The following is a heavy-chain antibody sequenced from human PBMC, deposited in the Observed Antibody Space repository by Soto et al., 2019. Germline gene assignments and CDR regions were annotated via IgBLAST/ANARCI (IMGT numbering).Heavy chain of an antibody. D-gene: IGHD2-2*01. Sequence: QVQLVESGGGVVQPGRSLRLSCAASGFTFSSYGMHWVRQAPGKGLEWVAVISYDGSNKYYADSVKGRFTISRDNSKNTLYLQMNSLRAEDTAVYYCAKDLVGYCSSTSCRVSYGTDVWGQGTTVTVSS. CDR2: ISYDGSNK. CDR3: AKDLVGYCSSTSCRVSYGTDV. CDR1: GFTFSSYG. V-gene: IGHV3-30*18. J-gene: IGHJ6*02.